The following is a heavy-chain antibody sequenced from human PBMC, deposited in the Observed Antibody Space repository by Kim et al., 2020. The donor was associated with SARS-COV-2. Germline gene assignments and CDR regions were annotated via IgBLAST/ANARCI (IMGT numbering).Heavy chain of an antibody. Sequence: SVKVSCKASGATFSNLAISWVRQAPGQGLEWVGGFIPIFNSARYAKKLQGRVTITMDESTSTANIEVSSLRPEDTATYYCARDHHDSYFGMDVWGQGTTVTVSS. V-gene: IGHV1-69*05. D-gene: IGHD1-1*01. J-gene: IGHJ6*02. CDR1: GATFSNLA. CDR3: ARDHHDSYFGMDV. CDR2: FIPIFNSA.